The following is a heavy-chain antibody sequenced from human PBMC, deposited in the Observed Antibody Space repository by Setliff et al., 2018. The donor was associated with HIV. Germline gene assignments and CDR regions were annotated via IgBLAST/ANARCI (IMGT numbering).Heavy chain of an antibody. V-gene: IGHV3-73*01. CDR1: GFTFSGSA. D-gene: IGHD6-19*01. CDR3: TGWGSGWPQNY. Sequence: SLKISCAASGFTFSGSAIHWVRQASGRGLEWIGRIRTKINNYATTYTASVKDRFIISRDDSKNTAFLQMNSLKSEDTAVYYCTGWGSGWPQNYWGQGTLVTVSS. J-gene: IGHJ4*02. CDR2: IRTKINNYAT.